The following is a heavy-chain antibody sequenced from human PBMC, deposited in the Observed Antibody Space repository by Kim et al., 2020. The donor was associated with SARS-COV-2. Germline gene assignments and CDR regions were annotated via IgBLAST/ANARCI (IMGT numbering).Heavy chain of an antibody. D-gene: IGHD3-22*01. V-gene: IGHV3-9*01. CDR2: ISWNSGSI. Sequence: GGSLRLSCAASGFTFDDYAMHWVRQAPGKGLEWVSGISWNSGSIGYADSVKGRFTISRDNAKNSLYLQMNSLRAEDTALYYCAKDSYYDSSGSWGFDYWGQGTLVTVSS. J-gene: IGHJ4*02. CDR1: GFTFDDYA. CDR3: AKDSYYDSSGSWGFDY.